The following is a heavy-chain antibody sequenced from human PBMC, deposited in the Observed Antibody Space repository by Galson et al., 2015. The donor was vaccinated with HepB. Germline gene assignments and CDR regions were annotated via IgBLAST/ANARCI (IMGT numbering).Heavy chain of an antibody. Sequence: SVKVSCKASGGTFSSYAISWVRQAPGQGLEWMGGIIPIFGTANYAQKFQGRVTITADESTSTAYMELSSLRSEDTAVYYCASGGQTTEIGYYYYGMDVWGQGTTVTVSS. CDR3: ASGGQTTEIGYYYYGMDV. J-gene: IGHJ6*02. V-gene: IGHV1-69*13. CDR2: IIPIFGTA. CDR1: GGTFSSYA. D-gene: IGHD4-11*01.